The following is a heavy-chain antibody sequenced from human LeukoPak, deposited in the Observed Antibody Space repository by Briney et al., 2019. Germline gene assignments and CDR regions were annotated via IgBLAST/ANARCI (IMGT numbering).Heavy chain of an antibody. J-gene: IGHJ6*02. CDR3: ARDSPPVGIVVVPADMDV. CDR1: GFTFSSYG. CDR2: ISSSSSSTI. Sequence: GGSLRLSCAASGFTFSSYGMSWVRQAPGKGLEWVSYISSSSSSTIYYADSVKGRFTISRDNAKNSLYLQMNSLRAEDTAVYYCARDSPPVGIVVVPADMDVWGQGTTVTVSS. D-gene: IGHD2-2*01. V-gene: IGHV3-48*01.